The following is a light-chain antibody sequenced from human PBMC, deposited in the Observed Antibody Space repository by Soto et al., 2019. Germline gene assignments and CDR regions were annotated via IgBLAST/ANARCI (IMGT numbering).Light chain of an antibody. CDR3: QQYDSSWT. J-gene: IGKJ1*01. CDR1: QSVPSNF. V-gene: IGKV3-20*01. CDR2: GVS. Sequence: EIVLTQSPGTLSLSPGERATLSCRASQSVPSNFLAWYQQKPGQAPILVIYGVSRRATGIPDRFSGSGSGTDFTLTIRRLEREDFAVYYCQQYDSSWTFGQGTKVEIK.